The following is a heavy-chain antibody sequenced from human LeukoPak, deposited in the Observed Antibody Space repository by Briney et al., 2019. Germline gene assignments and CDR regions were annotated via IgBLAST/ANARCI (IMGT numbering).Heavy chain of an antibody. J-gene: IGHJ4*02. CDR1: GFTFSTYA. V-gene: IGHV3-23*01. CDR2: ISRGGDVT. CDR3: AARPGEVAVPYDY. Sequence: GGSLRRSCAASGFTFSTYAMTWVRQAPGKGLEWVSLISRGGDVTYYADSVKGRFTISRDSSKNTLYLQMHSLRAEDTAVYYCAARPGEVAVPYDYWGQGTLVTVSS. D-gene: IGHD2-15*01.